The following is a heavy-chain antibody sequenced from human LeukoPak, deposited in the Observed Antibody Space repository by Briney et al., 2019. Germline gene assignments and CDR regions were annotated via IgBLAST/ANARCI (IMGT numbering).Heavy chain of an antibody. J-gene: IGHJ6*03. V-gene: IGHV4-34*01. D-gene: IGHD3-3*01. CDR1: GGSFSGYY. CDR3: AKKHNNFGGVNPKRFYNNNNRNV. CDR2: INHSGST. Sequence: KSSETLSLTCAVYGGSFSGYYWSWIRQLPGKGLEWIGEINHSGSTNYNPSLKSRVTISVDTSKNQFSLKLSSVTAADTAVYYFAKKHNNFGGVNPKRFYNNNNRNVWAKGPRSPSP.